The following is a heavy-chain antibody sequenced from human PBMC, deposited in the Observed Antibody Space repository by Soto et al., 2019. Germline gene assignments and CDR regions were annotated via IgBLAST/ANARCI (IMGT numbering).Heavy chain of an antibody. CDR1: GGSISSSSYY. J-gene: IGHJ6*02. CDR2: IYYSGST. D-gene: IGHD2-2*01. CDR3: ARHQDIVVVDGYGMDV. Sequence: SETLSLTCIVSGGSISSSSYYWGWIRQPPGKGLEWIGSIYYSGSTYYNPSLKSRVTISVDTSKNQFSLKLSSVTAADTAVYYCARHQDIVVVDGYGMDVWGQGTTVTVSS. V-gene: IGHV4-39*01.